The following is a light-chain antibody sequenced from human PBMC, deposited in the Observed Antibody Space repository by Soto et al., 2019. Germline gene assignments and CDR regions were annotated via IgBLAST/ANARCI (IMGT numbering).Light chain of an antibody. CDR3: CSHAGSSGI. J-gene: IGLJ2*01. Sequence: QSVLTQPRSVSGSPGQSVTISCTGTSSDVGGYHYVSWYQQHPGKAPKFIIYDVNKRPSGVPDRFSASKSGNTASLTISGLQAEDEGDYYCCSHAGSSGIFGGGTKLTVL. V-gene: IGLV2-11*01. CDR2: DVN. CDR1: SSDVGGYHY.